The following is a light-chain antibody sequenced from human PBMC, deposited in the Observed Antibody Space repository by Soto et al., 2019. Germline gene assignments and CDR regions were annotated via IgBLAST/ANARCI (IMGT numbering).Light chain of an antibody. J-gene: IGKJ1*01. CDR1: QSVSNNY. CDR2: GAS. CDR3: QQYGSSGT. Sequence: EIVLTQSPGTLSLSPGERATLSCRASQSVSNNYLAWYQQKPGQXPRLLIYGASNRATGIPDRFSGSGSGTEFTLTISRLEPEDFAVYDCQQYGSSGTFGQGTKVDIK. V-gene: IGKV3-20*01.